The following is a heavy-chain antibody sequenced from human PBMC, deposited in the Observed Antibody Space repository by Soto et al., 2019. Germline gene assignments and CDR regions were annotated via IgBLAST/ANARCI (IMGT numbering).Heavy chain of an antibody. V-gene: IGHV1-3*01. Sequence: QVQLVQSGAEVMQPGASVKVSCKASGYTFTSPATHWVRQAPGQRLEWMGWIKAGNGDIKYSQKFQGRVTFTTDTRANTAYMELSSLRSEDTAVYYCATYVGYSNTCLSHWGQGTLVTVPS. CDR3: ATYVGYSNTCLSH. D-gene: IGHD6-13*01. CDR2: IKAGNGDI. CDR1: GYTFTSPA. J-gene: IGHJ4*02.